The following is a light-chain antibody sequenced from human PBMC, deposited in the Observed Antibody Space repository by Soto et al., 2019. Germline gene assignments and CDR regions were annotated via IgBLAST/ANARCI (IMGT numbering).Light chain of an antibody. CDR3: QQYGSSPPIT. Sequence: EIVLTQSPCTLSLSPGERATLSCRASQSVSSSYLAWYQQKPGQAPRLLIYGACSRATGIPDRFSGSGSGTDFTLTISRLEPEDFAVYYCQQYGSSPPITFGQGTRLEIK. CDR1: QSVSSSY. V-gene: IGKV3-20*01. J-gene: IGKJ5*01. CDR2: GAC.